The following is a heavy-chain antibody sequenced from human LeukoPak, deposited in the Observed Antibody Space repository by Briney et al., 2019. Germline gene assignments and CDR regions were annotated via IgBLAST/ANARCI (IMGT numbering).Heavy chain of an antibody. CDR2: ISSSSSYI. V-gene: IGHV3-21*01. Sequence: GGSLRLSCAASGFTFSSYSMNWVRQAPGKGLEWVSSISSSSSYIYYADSVKGGFTISRDNAKNSLYLQMNSLRAEDTAVYYCARAGYCSSTSCSGYYYYGMDVWGQGTTVTVSS. J-gene: IGHJ6*02. CDR1: GFTFSSYS. CDR3: ARAGYCSSTSCSGYYYYGMDV. D-gene: IGHD2-2*01.